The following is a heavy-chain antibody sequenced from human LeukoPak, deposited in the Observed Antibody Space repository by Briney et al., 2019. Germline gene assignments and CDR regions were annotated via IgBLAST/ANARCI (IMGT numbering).Heavy chain of an antibody. J-gene: IGHJ4*02. CDR1: GFSFSYHG. D-gene: IGHD7-27*01. V-gene: IGHV3-23*01. Sequence: GGSLRLSCAASGFSFSYHGMNWVRQAPGKGLEWVSGVSPPGGGTYYADSAKGRFTISRDDSRNTLSLQMNSLRVEDTAVYYCARDLAWGAFDYWGQGILVAVSS. CDR2: VSPPGGGT. CDR3: ARDLAWGAFDY.